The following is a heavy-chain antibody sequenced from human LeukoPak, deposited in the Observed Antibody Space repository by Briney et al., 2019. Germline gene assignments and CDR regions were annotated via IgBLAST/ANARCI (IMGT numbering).Heavy chain of an antibody. CDR2: IYYSGTT. J-gene: IGHJ4*02. CDR1: GGSISSYY. D-gene: IGHD5-12*01. Sequence: SETLSLTCTVSGGSISSYYWSWIRQPPGKGLEWIGYIYYSGTTNYNTYLKSRVTISVDTSKNQFSLKLTSVTAADTAVYYCARRTTYVGWLPSESPSCFDYWGQGTLVTVSS. CDR3: ARRTTYVGWLPSESPSCFDY. V-gene: IGHV4-59*08.